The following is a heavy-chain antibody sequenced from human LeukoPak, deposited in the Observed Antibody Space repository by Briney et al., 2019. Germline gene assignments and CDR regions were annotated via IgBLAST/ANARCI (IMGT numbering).Heavy chain of an antibody. V-gene: IGHV3-15*01. CDR1: GFTFSNAW. Sequence: GGSLRLSCAASGFTFSNAWMSWVRQAPGKGLEWVGRIKSKTDGGTTDYAAPVKGRFTISRDDSKNTLYLQMNSLKTEDTVVYYCTTEYSGYDLIDYWGQGTLVTVSS. CDR3: TTEYSGYDLIDY. D-gene: IGHD5-12*01. CDR2: IKSKTDGGTT. J-gene: IGHJ4*02.